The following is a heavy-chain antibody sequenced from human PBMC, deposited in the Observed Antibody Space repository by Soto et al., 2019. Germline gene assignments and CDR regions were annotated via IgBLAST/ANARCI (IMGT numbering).Heavy chain of an antibody. J-gene: IGHJ4*01. Sequence: EVQLVESGGGLVKPGGSLRLSCAASGFTFTSYSINWVRQAPGKGLEWVSSISSSSSYIYYADSVKGRFTISRDNAKNSLYLQMNSLRAEDTAVYYCARAYCSGGSCYLFDYWCHGTPVTVSS. CDR3: ARAYCSGGSCYLFDY. V-gene: IGHV3-21*01. CDR1: GFTFTSYS. CDR2: ISSSSSYI. D-gene: IGHD2-15*01.